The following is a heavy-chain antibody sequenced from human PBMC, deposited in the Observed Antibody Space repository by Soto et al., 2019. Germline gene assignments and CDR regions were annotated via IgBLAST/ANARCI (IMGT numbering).Heavy chain of an antibody. CDR1: GGTFSSYA. D-gene: IGHD2-15*01. J-gene: IGHJ4*02. V-gene: IGHV1-69*06. CDR2: IIPIFGTA. CDR3: ARDQDCSGGSCDSLPYYFDY. Sequence: ASVKVSCKASGGTFSSYAISWVRQAPGQGLEWMGGIIPIFGTANYAQKFQGRVTITADKSTSTAYMELSSLRSEDTAVYYCARDQDCSGGSCDSLPYYFDYRGQGTLVTVSS.